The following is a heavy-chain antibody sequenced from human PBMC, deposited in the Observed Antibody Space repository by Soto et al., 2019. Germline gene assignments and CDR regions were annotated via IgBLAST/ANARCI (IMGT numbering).Heavy chain of an antibody. V-gene: IGHV4-61*01. CDR1: GGSVSSGSYY. CDR3: AKQGGYDSSDD. Sequence: PSETLSLTCTVSGGSVSSGSYYWSWIRQPPGKGLEWIGYIYYSGSTNYNPSLKSRVTISVDTSKNQFSLKLSSVTAADTAVYYCAKQGGYDSSDDWGQGTLVTVSS. D-gene: IGHD5-12*01. CDR2: IYYSGST. J-gene: IGHJ4*02.